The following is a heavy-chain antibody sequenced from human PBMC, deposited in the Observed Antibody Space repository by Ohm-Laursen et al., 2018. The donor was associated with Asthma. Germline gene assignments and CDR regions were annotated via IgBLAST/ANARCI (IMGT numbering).Heavy chain of an antibody. CDR3: ARDPYGDYSL. V-gene: IGHV3-30-3*01. J-gene: IGHJ4*02. Sequence: SLRLSCAAPGFTFRSYAMHWVRQAPGKGLEWVAVGGSYYDGGLKYYADSVNGRFTVSGDDSKNTLYLQMNSLRAEDTAVYYCARDPYGDYSLWGQGTLVTVSS. CDR1: GFTFRSYA. CDR2: GGSYYDGGLK. D-gene: IGHD4-17*01.